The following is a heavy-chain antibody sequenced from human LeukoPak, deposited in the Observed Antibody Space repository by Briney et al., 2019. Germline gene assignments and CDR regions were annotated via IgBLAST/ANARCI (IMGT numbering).Heavy chain of an antibody. CDR3: ARESGRPQSIYYYYYMDV. J-gene: IGHJ6*03. Sequence: GGSLRLSCAASGFTFSIYAINWVRQAPGKGLEWVSTISSSSTNTHYADSVKGRFTISRDNAKNSLYLQMSSLRAEDTAVYYCARESGRPQSIYYYYYMDVWGKGTTVTVSS. V-gene: IGHV3-21*01. CDR1: GFTFSIYA. D-gene: IGHD5-12*01. CDR2: ISSSSTNT.